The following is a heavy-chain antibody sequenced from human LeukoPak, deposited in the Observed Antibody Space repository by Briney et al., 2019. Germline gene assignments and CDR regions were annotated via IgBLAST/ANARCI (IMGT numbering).Heavy chain of an antibody. CDR2: IKSKTDGGTT. Sequence: GGPLRLSCAASGFTFSNAWMSWVRQAPGKGLEWVGRIKSKTDGGTTDYSAPVKGRFTISRDDSKNTLYLQMNSLKTEDTAVYYCTPTTVNAGDYWGQGTLVTVSS. V-gene: IGHV3-15*01. CDR1: GFTFSNAW. J-gene: IGHJ4*02. D-gene: IGHD4-17*01. CDR3: TPTTVNAGDY.